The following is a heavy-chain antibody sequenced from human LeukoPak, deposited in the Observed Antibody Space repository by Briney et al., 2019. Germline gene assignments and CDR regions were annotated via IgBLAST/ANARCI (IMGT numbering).Heavy chain of an antibody. CDR1: GFTFSSYW. V-gene: IGHV3-7*01. Sequence: GSLRLSCAASGFTFSSYWMSWVRQAPGKGLEWVANIKQDGSEKYYVDSVKGRFTISRDNAKNTLYLQMNSLRAEDTAVYYCARESDTAMVSPSLDYWGQGTLVTVSS. CDR3: ARESDTAMVSPSLDY. CDR2: IKQDGSEK. D-gene: IGHD5-18*01. J-gene: IGHJ4*02.